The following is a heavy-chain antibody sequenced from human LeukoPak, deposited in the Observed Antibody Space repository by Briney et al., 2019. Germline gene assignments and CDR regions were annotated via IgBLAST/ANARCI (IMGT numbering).Heavy chain of an antibody. CDR3: ARNENSGWGYFDY. J-gene: IGHJ4*02. D-gene: IGHD5-12*01. CDR1: GFTFNIHW. V-gene: IGHV3-23*01. CDR2: IGGSNGIT. Sequence: PGGSLRLSCVASGFTFNIHWMTWVRQAPGKGLEWVSVIGGSNGITFYVGSVKGRFTISRDNSKDTLYLQMNSLRAEDTAVYYCARNENSGWGYFDYWGQGTLVTVSS.